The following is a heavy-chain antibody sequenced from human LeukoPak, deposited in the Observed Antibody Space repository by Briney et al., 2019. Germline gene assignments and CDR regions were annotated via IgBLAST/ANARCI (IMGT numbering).Heavy chain of an antibody. Sequence: PGRSLRLSCSASGFTFSDYAMHWVRQAPGKGLEWVAVISSDGTNKYYAESVRGRFTISRDNSENTLYLYMNSLTGADTAVYYFTLTTLAGVYYFDYWGQGTLVTVSS. D-gene: IGHD1/OR15-1a*01. J-gene: IGHJ4*02. CDR2: ISSDGTNK. CDR3: TLTTLAGVYYFDY. V-gene: IGHV3-30*04. CDR1: GFTFSDYA.